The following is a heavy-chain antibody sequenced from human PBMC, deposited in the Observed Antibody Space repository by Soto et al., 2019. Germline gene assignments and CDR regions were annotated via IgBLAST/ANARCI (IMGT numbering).Heavy chain of an antibody. CDR2: ISYSVGT. Sequence: QVQLQGSGPRLVKPSQTLSLTCSVSGASISSGAYFWTWIRHHPGKGLEWIGYISYSVGTSYTYQNPSLQSRVTISVDTSKNLFSLRLPSVTAADTATYYCARDKGPDTYGQTRIRDYSYAMDVWGQGTTVIVSS. J-gene: IGHJ6*02. CDR1: GASISSGAYF. CDR3: ARDKGPDTYGQTRIRDYSYAMDV. V-gene: IGHV4-31*03. D-gene: IGHD5-18*01.